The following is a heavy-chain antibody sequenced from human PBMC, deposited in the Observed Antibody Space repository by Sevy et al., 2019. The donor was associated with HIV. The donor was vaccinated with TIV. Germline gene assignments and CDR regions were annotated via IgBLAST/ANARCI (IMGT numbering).Heavy chain of an antibody. CDR3: TRWKAAQSIFDY. D-gene: IGHD6-13*01. CDR1: GFTFGDYY. CDR2: LKSDVYGGTV. V-gene: IGHV3-49*04. Sequence: GGSLRLSCTASGFTFGDYYMSWVRQAPGKGLEWVAFLKSDVYGGTVDHAASVRGRFVISRDDSKTIAYLQMNDLKTEATGVYYCTRWKAAQSIFDYWGQGALVTVSS. J-gene: IGHJ4*02.